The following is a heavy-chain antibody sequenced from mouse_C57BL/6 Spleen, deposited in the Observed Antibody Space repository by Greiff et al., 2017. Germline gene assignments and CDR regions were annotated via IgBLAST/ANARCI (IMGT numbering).Heavy chain of an antibody. CDR3: ARDDGYSWYFDV. CDR1: GYTFTSYW. J-gene: IGHJ1*03. V-gene: IGHV1-53*01. Sequence: VKLQESGTELVKPGASVKLSCKASGYTFTSYWMHWVKQRPGQGLEWIGNINPSNGGTNYNEKFKSKATLTVDKSSSTAYMQLSSLTSEDSAVYYCARDDGYSWYFDVWAQGPRSPSPQ. CDR2: INPSNGGT. D-gene: IGHD2-3*01.